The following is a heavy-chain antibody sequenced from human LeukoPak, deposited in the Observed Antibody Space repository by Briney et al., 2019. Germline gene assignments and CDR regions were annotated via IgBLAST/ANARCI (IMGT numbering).Heavy chain of an antibody. J-gene: IGHJ6*02. CDR2: ISRDSANV. CDR1: GFTFDDYV. Sequence: GGSLSLSCAASGFTFDDYVMHWVRQAPGRGLEWVSGISRDSANVGYADSVKGRFTISRDNAKNSLYLQMNSLTTEDTALYYCARDFCTGCNYYFYGMDVWGRGTTVTVSS. D-gene: IGHD2-2*01. CDR3: ARDFCTGCNYYFYGMDV. V-gene: IGHV3-9*01.